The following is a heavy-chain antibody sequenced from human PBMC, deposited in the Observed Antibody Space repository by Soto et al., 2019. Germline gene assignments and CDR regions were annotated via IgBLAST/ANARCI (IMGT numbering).Heavy chain of an antibody. CDR3: AKTDTVGALPY. J-gene: IGHJ4*02. CDR2: IYHTGTT. V-gene: IGHV4-38-2*01. CDR1: GDSIISIYH. D-gene: IGHD2-15*01. Sequence: SETLSLTCAVSGDSIISIYHWGWIRQPPGRGLGGVASIYHTGTTYYSPSVTSRVTITVDTSKNQLSLQLTSVAAADSAMYYCAKTDTVGALPYLGEGTLVTAS.